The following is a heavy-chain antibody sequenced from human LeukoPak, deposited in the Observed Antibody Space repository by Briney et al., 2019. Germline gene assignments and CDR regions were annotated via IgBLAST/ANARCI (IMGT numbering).Heavy chain of an antibody. D-gene: IGHD6-6*01. Sequence: NAGGSLRLSCAASGFTFSSYSMNWVRQAPGKGLGWVSSISSSSSYIYYAASVKGRFTISRDNTKNSLYLQMHSLRAEDTAVYYCARARPFDYWGQGTLLTVSS. CDR1: GFTFSSYS. V-gene: IGHV3-21*01. CDR3: ARARPFDY. CDR2: ISSSSSYI. J-gene: IGHJ4*02.